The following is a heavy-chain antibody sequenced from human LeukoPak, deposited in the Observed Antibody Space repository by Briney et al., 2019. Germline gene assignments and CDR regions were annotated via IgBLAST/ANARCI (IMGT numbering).Heavy chain of an antibody. CDR1: GFTVSSNE. D-gene: IGHD3-22*01. CDR3: AREHGRSGYFDY. CDR2: ISSDGSQE. V-gene: IGHV3-30*04. Sequence: GGSPRLSCAASGFTVSSNEMTWVRQAPGKGLEWVSFISSDGSQEYYADSVKGRFTISRDNSKNTLYLQLNSLRVEDTAVYYCAREHGRSGYFDYWGQGTLVSVSS. J-gene: IGHJ4*02.